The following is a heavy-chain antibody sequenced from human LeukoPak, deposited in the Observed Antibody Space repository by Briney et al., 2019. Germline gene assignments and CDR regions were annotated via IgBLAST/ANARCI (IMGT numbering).Heavy chain of an antibody. Sequence: GGSLRLSCAASGFTFSDYYMSWIRQAPGKGLEWVSSINNVGSHIYDAGSVRGRFTISRDNAKNLLYLQMDSLRAEDTAVYYCARGVSSSWYNDYFDYWGQGTLVTVSS. CDR1: GFTFSDYY. V-gene: IGHV3-11*04. CDR3: ARGVSSSWYNDYFDY. D-gene: IGHD6-13*01. CDR2: INNVGSHI. J-gene: IGHJ4*02.